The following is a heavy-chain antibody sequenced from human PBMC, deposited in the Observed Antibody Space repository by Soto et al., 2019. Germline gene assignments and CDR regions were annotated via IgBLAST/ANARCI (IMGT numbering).Heavy chain of an antibody. D-gene: IGHD3-10*01. CDR2: INGDGTTT. J-gene: IGHJ6*04. CDR1: GFTFNNYW. V-gene: IGHV3-74*01. CDR3: ARGVRGHYGKDV. Sequence: EVQLVESGGGLVQPGGSLRLSCAASGFTFNNYWIHWVRQAPGKGLMWVSRINGDGTTTNYADSVRGRFAISSDNAENTVYLQMNSLRAEDTALYYCARGVRGHYGKDVWGEGTTVTVSS.